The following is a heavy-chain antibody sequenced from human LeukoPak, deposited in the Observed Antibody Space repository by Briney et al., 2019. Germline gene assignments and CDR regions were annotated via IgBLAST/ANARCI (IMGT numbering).Heavy chain of an antibody. V-gene: IGHV1-69*13. D-gene: IGHD2-2*01. J-gene: IGHJ5*02. CDR1: GGTFGSYA. CDR3: ARDLSAYCSSTSCQDNWFDP. Sequence: SVKVSCKASGGTFGSYAISWVRQAPGQGLEWMGGIIPIFGTANYAQKFQGRVTITADESTSTAYMELSSLRSEDTAVYYCARDLSAYCSSTSCQDNWFDPWGQGTLVTVSS. CDR2: IIPIFGTA.